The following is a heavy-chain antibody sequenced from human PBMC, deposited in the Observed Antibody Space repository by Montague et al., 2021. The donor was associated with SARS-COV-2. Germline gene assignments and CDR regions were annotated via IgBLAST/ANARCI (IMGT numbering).Heavy chain of an antibody. CDR1: GFSLSTSGVG. J-gene: IGHJ5*02. D-gene: IGHD3-16*02. CDR3: AHSGMITFGGIIVKALDWFDP. V-gene: IGHV2-5*02. Sequence: PALVKPTQTLTLTCTFSGFSLSTSGVGVGWIRQPPGKALEWLALIYWDDDKRYSPSLKSRLTITKDTSKNQVILTLTNMDPVDTATYYCAHSGMITFGGIIVKALDWFDPWGQGTLVTVSS. CDR2: IYWDDDK.